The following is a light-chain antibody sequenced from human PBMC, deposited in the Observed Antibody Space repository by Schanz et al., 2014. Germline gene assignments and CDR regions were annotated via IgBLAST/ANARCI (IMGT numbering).Light chain of an antibody. CDR3: QSYDSSLSGGV. V-gene: IGLV2-11*01. Sequence: QSVLTQPRSVSGSPGQSVTISCTGTSSDVGGYNYVSWYQQHPGKAPKLMIYDVSKRPSGVPDRFSGSKSGNTASLTISGLQAEDEADYYCQSYDSSLSGGVFGGGTKVTVL. CDR1: SSDVGGYNY. J-gene: IGLJ2*01. CDR2: DVS.